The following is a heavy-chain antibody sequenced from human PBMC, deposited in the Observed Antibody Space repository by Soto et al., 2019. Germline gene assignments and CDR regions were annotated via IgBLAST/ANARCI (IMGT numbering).Heavy chain of an antibody. CDR1: GFDFNNYW. J-gene: IGHJ5*02. CDR2: INGDGSDT. D-gene: IGHD4-17*01. Sequence: EVQLVESGGGLVQPGGSLRLSCGASGFDFNNYWMHWVRQDPGKGLVWVSRINGDGSDTKYADSVKGRFNISRDNAKKTVYLQRHSLRAEDTAVYYCARDQTTGDWFDAWGQGTLVTVSS. CDR3: ARDQTTGDWFDA. V-gene: IGHV3-74*03.